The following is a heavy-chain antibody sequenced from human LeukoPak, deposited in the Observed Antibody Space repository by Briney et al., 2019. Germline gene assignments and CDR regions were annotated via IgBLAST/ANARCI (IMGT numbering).Heavy chain of an antibody. CDR1: GFTFRSYW. CDR3: ARATTVTTWLDV. J-gene: IGHJ6*04. D-gene: IGHD4-17*01. Sequence: GGSLRLSCAGSGFTFRSYWMHWVRQDPGKGLVWVARINGDGSSTSYADSVKGRFTISRDNAKNTLYLQMNSLRAEDTAVYYCARATTVTTWLDVWGKGTTVTISS. CDR2: INGDGSST. V-gene: IGHV3-74*01.